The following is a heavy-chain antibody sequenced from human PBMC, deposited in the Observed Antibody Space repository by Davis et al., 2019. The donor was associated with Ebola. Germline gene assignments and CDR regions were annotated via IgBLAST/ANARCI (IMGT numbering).Heavy chain of an antibody. CDR2: IKQDGSEK. CDR1: GFTFSSYW. D-gene: IGHD1-26*01. J-gene: IGHJ4*02. V-gene: IGHV3-7*01. CDR3: ARVSGSYLPIGY. Sequence: GESLKISCAASGFTFSSYWMSWVRQAPGKGLEWVANIKQDGSEKYYVDSVKGRFTISRDNAKNSLYLQMNSLRAEDTAVYYCARVSGSYLPIGYWGQGTLVTVSS.